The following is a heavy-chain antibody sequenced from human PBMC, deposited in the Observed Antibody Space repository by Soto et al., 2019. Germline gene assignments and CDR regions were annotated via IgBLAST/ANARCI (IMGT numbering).Heavy chain of an antibody. CDR3: AKKNRDYYDNSGYYSA. CDR2: IHYSGST. V-gene: IGHV4-39*07. J-gene: IGHJ5*02. CDR1: GGSINTYNLF. Sequence: SETLSLTCTVSGGSINTYNLFWAWVRQPPGKGLEWIASIHYSGSTYYNPSLKSRVTMSVDTSKNQFSLNLSSVTAVDTAVYYCAKKNRDYYDNSGYYSAWGQGTLVTVSS. D-gene: IGHD3-22*01.